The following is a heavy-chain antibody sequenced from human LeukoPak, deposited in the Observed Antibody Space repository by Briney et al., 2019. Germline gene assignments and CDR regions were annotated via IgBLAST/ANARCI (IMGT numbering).Heavy chain of an antibody. CDR2: IYPGDSDT. CDR3: ARRYCSSTSCHLKWNEDWYFDL. J-gene: IGHJ2*01. CDR1: GYPFTSYW. Sequence: LGESLQISCKGSGYPFTSYWIGWVRQMPGKGLEWMGIIYPGDSDTRYSPSFQGQVTISADKSISTAYLQWSSLKASDTAMYYCARRYCSSTSCHLKWNEDWYFDLWGRGTLVTVSS. V-gene: IGHV5-51*01. D-gene: IGHD2-2*01.